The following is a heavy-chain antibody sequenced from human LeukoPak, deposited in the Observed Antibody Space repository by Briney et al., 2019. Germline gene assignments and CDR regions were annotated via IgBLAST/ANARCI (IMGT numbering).Heavy chain of an antibody. Sequence: GGSLRLSCSASGXTFSSYAMHWVRQAPGKGLEYVSAISSNGGSTYYADSVKGRFTISRDNSKNTLYLQMSSLRAEDTAVYYCVKGMDIAMVSAFDYWGQGTLVTVSS. CDR1: GXTFSSYA. J-gene: IGHJ4*02. V-gene: IGHV3-64D*09. D-gene: IGHD5-18*01. CDR2: ISSNGGST. CDR3: VKGMDIAMVSAFDY.